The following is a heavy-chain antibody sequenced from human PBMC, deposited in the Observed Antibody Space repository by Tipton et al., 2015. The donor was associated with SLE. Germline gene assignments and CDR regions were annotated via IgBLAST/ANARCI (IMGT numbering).Heavy chain of an antibody. V-gene: IGHV4-34*01. Sequence: LRLSCAVYGGSFSGYYWSWIRQPPGKGLEWIGEINHSGSTNYNQSLKSRVTISLDTSKNQFSLKLSSVTAADTAVYYCARGELGIRTFDYWGQGTLVTVSS. CDR2: INHSGST. D-gene: IGHD7-27*01. CDR3: ARGELGIRTFDY. J-gene: IGHJ4*02. CDR1: GGSFSGYY.